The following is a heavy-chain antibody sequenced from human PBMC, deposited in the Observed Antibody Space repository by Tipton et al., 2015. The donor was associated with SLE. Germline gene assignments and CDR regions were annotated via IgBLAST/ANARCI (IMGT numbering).Heavy chain of an antibody. CDR3: ARARRYYDSSGSPMDY. Sequence: LRLSCTVSGGSISSGGYYWSWIRQHPGKGLEWIGYIYYSGSTYYNPSLKSRVTISVDTSKNQFSLKLSSVTAADTAVYYCARARRYYDSSGSPMDYWGQGTLVTVSS. D-gene: IGHD3-22*01. V-gene: IGHV4-31*02. CDR1: GGSISSGGYY. J-gene: IGHJ4*02. CDR2: IYYSGST.